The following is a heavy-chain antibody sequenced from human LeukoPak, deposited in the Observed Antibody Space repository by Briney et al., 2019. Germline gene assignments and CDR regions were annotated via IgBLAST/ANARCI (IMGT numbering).Heavy chain of an antibody. V-gene: IGHV3-9*01. CDR1: GFTFDDYA. CDR2: ISWNSGSI. J-gene: IGHJ4*02. Sequence: GRSLRLSCAASGFTFDDYAMHWVRQAPGEGLEWVSGISWNSGSIGYADSVKGRFTISRDNAKNSLYLQMNSLRAEDTALYYCAKAAGYSSSWYYFDYWGQGTLVTVSS. D-gene: IGHD6-13*01. CDR3: AKAAGYSSSWYYFDY.